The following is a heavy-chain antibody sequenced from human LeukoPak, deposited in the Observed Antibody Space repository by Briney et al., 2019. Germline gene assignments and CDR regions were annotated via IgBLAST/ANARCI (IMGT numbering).Heavy chain of an antibody. J-gene: IGHJ5*02. CDR1: GYTFTGYY. CDR2: INPNSGGT. CDR3: ARVPKTIAAPTSLKNWFDP. D-gene: IGHD6-13*01. V-gene: IGHV1-2*02. Sequence: ASVKVSCKASGYTFTGYYMHWVRQAPGQGIEWMGWINPNSGGTNYAQKFQGRVTMTRDTSISTAYMELSRLRSDDTAVYYCARVPKTIAAPTSLKNWFDPWGQGTLVTVSS.